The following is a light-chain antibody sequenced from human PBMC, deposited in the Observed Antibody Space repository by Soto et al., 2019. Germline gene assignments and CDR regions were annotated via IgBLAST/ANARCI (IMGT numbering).Light chain of an antibody. V-gene: IGLV2-8*01. CDR3: CSYTGTYYV. CDR1: NSDVGGYKY. CDR2: EIN. J-gene: IGLJ1*01. Sequence: QSVLSQPPSSAGSPGQSVTISCTGTNSDVGGYKYVSWYQQHPGKAPKIMIYEINKRSSGVPDRFWGSKPGNTASLTISGLQAEDEAEYYCCSYTGTYYVFGTGTKVTV.